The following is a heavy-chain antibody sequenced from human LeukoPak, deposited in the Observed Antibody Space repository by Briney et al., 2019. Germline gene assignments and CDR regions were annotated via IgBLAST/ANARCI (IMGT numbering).Heavy chain of an antibody. V-gene: IGHV4-61*02. Sequence: SETLSLTCTVSGGSISSGSYYWSWIRQPAGKGLEWIGRIYTSGSTNYNPSLKSRVTISVDTSKNQFSLKLSSVTAADTAVYYCLLYYDFWSGSGRLDYWGQGTLVTVSS. J-gene: IGHJ4*02. CDR3: LLYYDFWSGSGRLDY. D-gene: IGHD3-3*01. CDR2: IYTSGST. CDR1: GGSISSGSYY.